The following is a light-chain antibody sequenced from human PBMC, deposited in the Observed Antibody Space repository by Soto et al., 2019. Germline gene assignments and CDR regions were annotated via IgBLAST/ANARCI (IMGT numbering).Light chain of an antibody. CDR1: SSDVGGYNY. CDR2: EVT. J-gene: IGLJ2*01. V-gene: IGLV2-14*01. CDR3: SSYTSSTPVV. Sequence: QSAMTQPASVSGSPGQAITISCTGTSSDVGGYNYVSWYQQHPGNAPKLMIYEVTNRPSGVSNRFSGYKSGNTASLTISGLQAEDEADYYCSSYTSSTPVVFGGGTKLTVL.